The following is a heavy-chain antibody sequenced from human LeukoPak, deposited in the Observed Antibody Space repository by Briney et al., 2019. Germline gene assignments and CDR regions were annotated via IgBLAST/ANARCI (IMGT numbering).Heavy chain of an antibody. D-gene: IGHD4-17*01. CDR2: ISGSGGST. Sequence: GGSLRLSCAASGFTFSSYAMSWVRQAPGKGLEWGSAISGSGGSTYYADSVKGRFTISRDNSKNTLYLQMNSLRAEDTAVYYCANQLYGDYFAPDYRGQGTLVTVSS. V-gene: IGHV3-23*01. J-gene: IGHJ4*02. CDR1: GFTFSSYA. CDR3: ANQLYGDYFAPDY.